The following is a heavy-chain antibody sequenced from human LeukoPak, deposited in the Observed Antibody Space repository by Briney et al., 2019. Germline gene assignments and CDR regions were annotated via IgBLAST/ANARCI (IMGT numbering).Heavy chain of an antibody. Sequence: SETLSLTCTVSGYSISSGYYWGWIRQPPGKGLEWIGYISYSGNTNYNPSLKSRVTISVDTSKNQFSLKLSSVTAADTAVYFCARGGSGYDSFDYWGQGTLVTVSS. J-gene: IGHJ4*02. CDR3: ARGGSGYDSFDY. V-gene: IGHV4-38-2*02. D-gene: IGHD5-12*01. CDR2: ISYSGNT. CDR1: GYSISSGYY.